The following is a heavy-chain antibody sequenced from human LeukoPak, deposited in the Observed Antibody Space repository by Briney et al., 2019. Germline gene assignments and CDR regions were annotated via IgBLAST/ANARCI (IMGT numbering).Heavy chain of an antibody. CDR3: ARAGCSGGSCYSGDFDL. J-gene: IGHJ2*01. D-gene: IGHD2-15*01. CDR2: IYSGGST. V-gene: IGHV3-53*04. CDR1: GFTVSSNY. Sequence: GGSLKISCAASGFTVSSNYMSWVRQAPGKGVEWGSVIYSGGSTYYADSVKGRFTISRHNSKNTLYLQMNSLRAEDTAVYYCARAGCSGGSCYSGDFDLWGRGTLVTVSS.